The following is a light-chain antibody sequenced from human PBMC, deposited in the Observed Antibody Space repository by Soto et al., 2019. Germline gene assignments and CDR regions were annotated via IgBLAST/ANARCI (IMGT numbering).Light chain of an antibody. J-gene: IGKJ5*01. V-gene: IGKV3-20*01. CDR2: GAS. Sequence: EIVLTQFPGTLSLSPGERATLSCRASQSVTGNSLAWYQQKLGRAPRVLIYGASNRATGIPDRFSGSGSGTDFTLTITRLEPEDFAVYFCQQYGGSPSTFGQGTRMEIK. CDR3: QQYGGSPST. CDR1: QSVTGNS.